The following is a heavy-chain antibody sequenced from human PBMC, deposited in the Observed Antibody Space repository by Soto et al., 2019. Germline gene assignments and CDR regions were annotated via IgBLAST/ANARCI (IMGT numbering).Heavy chain of an antibody. CDR3: ARDGSQSSSWYGLD. D-gene: IGHD6-13*01. CDR1: GFTFSSYG. CDR2: IWYDGSNK. Sequence: GGSLRLSCAASGFTFSSYGMHWVHQAPGKGLEWVAVIWYDGSNKYYADSVKGRFTISRDNSKNTLYLQMNSLRAEDTAVYYCARDGSQSSSWYGLDWGQGTLVTVSS. V-gene: IGHV3-33*01. J-gene: IGHJ4*02.